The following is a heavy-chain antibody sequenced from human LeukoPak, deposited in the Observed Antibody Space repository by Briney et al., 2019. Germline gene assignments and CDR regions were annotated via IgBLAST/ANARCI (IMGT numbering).Heavy chain of an antibody. CDR2: IRYDGSNK. D-gene: IGHD2-2*01. J-gene: IGHJ4*02. Sequence: GGSLRLSCAASGFTFSSYGMHWVRQAPGKGLEWVAFIRYDGSNKYYADSVKGRFTISRDNSKNTLYLQMNSLRAEDTAVYYCAKDIRYCSSTSCPDYWGQGTLVTVSS. V-gene: IGHV3-30*02. CDR3: AKDIRYCSSTSCPDY. CDR1: GFTFSSYG.